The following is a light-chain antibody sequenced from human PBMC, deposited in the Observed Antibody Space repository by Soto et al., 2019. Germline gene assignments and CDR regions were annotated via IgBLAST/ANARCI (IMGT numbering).Light chain of an antibody. J-gene: IGLJ1*01. CDR3: AAWDKSVNGPYV. V-gene: IGLV1-44*01. CDR1: GXNVGSNP. CDR2: KNN. Sequence: QSVLTQPPSASGTPGQRVTISCSGSGXNVGSNPVNWYQHLPGAAPKLLIYKNNQRPSGVPDRFSGSKSGTSASLAISGLQSEDEADYYCAAWDKSVNGPYVFGTGTKVTVL.